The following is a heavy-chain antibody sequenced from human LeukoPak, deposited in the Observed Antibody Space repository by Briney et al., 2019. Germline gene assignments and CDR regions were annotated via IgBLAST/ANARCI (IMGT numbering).Heavy chain of an antibody. CDR2: IYSGGRT. D-gene: IGHD3-22*01. J-gene: IGHJ4*02. CDR1: GFTISNNY. Sequence: PGGSLRLSCAASGFTISNNYINWVRQAPGKGLEWVSIIYSGGRTYYADSVKGRFTISRDNSKNTLYLQMNNLRAEDTAVYYCARDVMSSGYYYGGFDYWGQGTLVTVSS. CDR3: ARDVMSSGYYYGGFDY. V-gene: IGHV3-53*01.